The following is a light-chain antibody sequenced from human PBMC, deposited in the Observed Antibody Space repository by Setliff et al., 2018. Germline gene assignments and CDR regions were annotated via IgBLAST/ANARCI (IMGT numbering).Light chain of an antibody. CDR3: QSYAGGRGGYV. CDR2: SNN. CDR1: SSNGGAGFG. V-gene: IGLV1-40*01. J-gene: IGLJ1*01. Sequence: QCALTQPPSVSGAPGQTVSISCTVTSSNGGAGFGVHWYQQLPGTAPKLLISSNNNRPSGVPDRFSGSRSGTSASLVITGLQAEDEADYCQSYAGGRGGYVFGGGTKVTVL.